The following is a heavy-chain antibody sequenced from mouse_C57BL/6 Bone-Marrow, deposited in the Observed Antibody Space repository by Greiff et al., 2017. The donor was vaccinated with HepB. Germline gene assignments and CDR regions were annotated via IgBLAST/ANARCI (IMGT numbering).Heavy chain of an antibody. CDR1: GYTFTSYG. J-gene: IGHJ2*01. V-gene: IGHV1-81*01. CDR2: IYPRSGNT. Sequence: PLQQSGAELARPGASVKLSCKASGYTFTSYGISWVKQRTGQGLEWIGEIYPRSGNTYYNEKFKGKATLTADKSSSTAYMELRSLTSEDSAVYFCARRTTVVPYFDYWGQGTTLTVSS. D-gene: IGHD1-1*01. CDR3: ARRTTVVPYFDY.